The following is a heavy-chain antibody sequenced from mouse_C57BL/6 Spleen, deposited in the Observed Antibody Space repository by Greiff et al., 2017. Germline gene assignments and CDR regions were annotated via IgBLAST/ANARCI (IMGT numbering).Heavy chain of an antibody. CDR2: VLPGSGST. D-gene: IGHD1-1*01. V-gene: IGHV1-9*01. J-gene: IGHJ1*03. CDR3: ARKLTTVVSYGYFDV. CDR1: GYTFTGYW. Sequence: QVQLQQSGAELMKPGASVKLSCKATGYTFTGYWIAWVKQRPGLGLEWNGAVLPGSGSTHYNKKFKGKDTFTADTSSITAYMQLSSLTTEDCAIYYCARKLTTVVSYGYFDVWGTGTTVTVSS.